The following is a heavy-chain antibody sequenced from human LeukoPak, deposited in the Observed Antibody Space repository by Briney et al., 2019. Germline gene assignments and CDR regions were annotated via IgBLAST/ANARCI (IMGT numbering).Heavy chain of an antibody. Sequence: SETLSLTCAVYGGSFSGYYWSWIRQPPGKGLEWIGEINHSGGTNYNPSLKSRVTISVDTSKNQFSLKVSSVTAADTAVYYCARGPTVTTGTHYYYYGMDVWGQGTTVAVSS. CDR2: INHSGGT. CDR3: ARGPTVTTGTHYYYYGMDV. D-gene: IGHD4-17*01. CDR1: GGSFSGYY. V-gene: IGHV4-34*01. J-gene: IGHJ6*02.